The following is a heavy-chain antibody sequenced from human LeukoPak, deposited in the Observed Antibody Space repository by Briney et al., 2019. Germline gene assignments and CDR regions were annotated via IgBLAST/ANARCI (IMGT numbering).Heavy chain of an antibody. Sequence: GGSLRLSCAASGFTFGSYAMSWVRQAPGKGLEWVSGVSGSGYMTYYADSVKGRFTISRDNSKNTLYLQMNSLRAEDTAVYYCAKDLRDSTGGYYFDYWGQGTLVTVSS. CDR2: VSGSGYMT. D-gene: IGHD2-2*01. CDR3: AKDLRDSTGGYYFDY. V-gene: IGHV3-23*01. J-gene: IGHJ4*02. CDR1: GFTFGSYA.